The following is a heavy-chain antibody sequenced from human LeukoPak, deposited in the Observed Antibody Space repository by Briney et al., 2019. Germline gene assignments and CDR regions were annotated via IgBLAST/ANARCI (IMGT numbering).Heavy chain of an antibody. Sequence: EESLGLSCAASGFTFSSYAMSWVRQAPGKGLEWVSAISGSGGSTYYADSVKGRFTISRDNPKNTLYLQMNSLRAEDTAVYYCANMGVFGVVIDYWGQGTLVTVSS. CDR3: ANMGVFGVVIDY. D-gene: IGHD3-3*01. CDR2: ISGSGGST. CDR1: GFTFSSYA. J-gene: IGHJ4*02. V-gene: IGHV3-23*01.